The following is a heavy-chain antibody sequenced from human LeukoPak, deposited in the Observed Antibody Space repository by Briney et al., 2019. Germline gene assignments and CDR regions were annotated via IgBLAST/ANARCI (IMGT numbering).Heavy chain of an antibody. J-gene: IGHJ3*02. CDR2: IKQDRSEK. D-gene: IGHD4-17*01. Sequence: PGGSLRLSCAASGFMFSSYWMSWVRQAPGKGLEWVANIKQDRSEKYYVDSVKGRFTISRDNAKNSLYLQMNSLRAEDTAVYYCARDHHYGDYRHAFDIWGQGTMVTVSS. CDR1: GFMFSSYW. V-gene: IGHV3-7*01. CDR3: ARDHHYGDYRHAFDI.